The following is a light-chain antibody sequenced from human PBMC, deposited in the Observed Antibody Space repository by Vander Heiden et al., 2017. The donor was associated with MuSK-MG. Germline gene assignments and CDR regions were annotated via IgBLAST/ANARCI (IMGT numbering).Light chain of an antibody. CDR3: QQHDTSPLT. V-gene: IGKV3-20*01. CDR2: AAS. J-gene: IGKJ3*01. CDR1: QTVGSNY. Sequence: EIVLTQSPGTLSLSPGERATLSCRASQTVGSNYLAWYQQKPGQAPRLLISAASSRATGIPDRFSGSGSGTDFTLTISRLEPEDFAVYYCQQHDTSPLTFGPGTKVDLK.